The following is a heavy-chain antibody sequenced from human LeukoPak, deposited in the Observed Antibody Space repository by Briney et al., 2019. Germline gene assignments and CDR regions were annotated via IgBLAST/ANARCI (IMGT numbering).Heavy chain of an antibody. V-gene: IGHV1-8*03. D-gene: IGHD3-3*01. J-gene: IGHJ3*02. CDR1: GYTFTSYY. CDR2: MNPNSGNT. Sequence: ASVKVSCKASGYTFTSYYMHWVRQATGQGLEWMGWMNPNSGNTGYAQKFQGRVTITRNTSISTAYMELSSLRSEDTAVYYCARSITIFGVVIIAAFDIWGQGTMVTVSS. CDR3: ARSITIFGVVIIAAFDI.